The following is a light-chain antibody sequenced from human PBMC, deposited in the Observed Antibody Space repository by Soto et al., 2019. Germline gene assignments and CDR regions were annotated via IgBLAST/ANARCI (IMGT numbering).Light chain of an antibody. CDR1: SSNIGSNY. CDR3: AAWDDSLSEV. CDR2: RNN. V-gene: IGLV1-47*01. J-gene: IGLJ2*01. Sequence: QAVVTQPPSASGTPGQRVTISCSGSSSNIGSNYVYWYQQLPRTAPKLLIYRNNQRPSGVPDRFSGSKSGTSASLAISGLRSEDEADYYCAAWDDSLSEVFGGGTKLTVL.